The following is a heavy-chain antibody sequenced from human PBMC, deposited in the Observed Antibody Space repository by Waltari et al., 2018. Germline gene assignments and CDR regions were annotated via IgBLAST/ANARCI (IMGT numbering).Heavy chain of an antibody. CDR1: GGSISSSNW. D-gene: IGHD2-8*02. V-gene: IGHV4-4*02. CDR2: SYHSGSN. J-gene: IGHJ4*02. CDR3: ARVQGGGGVYVDY. Sequence: QVQLQESGPGLVKPSGTLSLTCAVSGGSISSSNWWSWVRQPPGKGLEWIGESYHSGSNNYNPTLMSRVSRSVGKSKTQFSLKRGSVTAADTAVYYCARVQGGGGVYVDYWGQGTLVTVSS.